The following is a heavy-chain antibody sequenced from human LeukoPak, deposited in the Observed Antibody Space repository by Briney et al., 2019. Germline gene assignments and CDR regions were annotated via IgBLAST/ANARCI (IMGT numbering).Heavy chain of an antibody. CDR1: GFTFRNYA. D-gene: IGHD3-16*02. J-gene: IGHJ3*02. Sequence: PGGTLRLSCAASGFTFRNYAMTYVRQAPGKGLEWVVSVSGSGTNTYYADSVKGRFTISRDNSKNTVTLGMSSLRGEDTAHYYCAKETLGYRRGLEMWGQGTTVTVSS. CDR2: VSGSGTNT. CDR3: AKETLGYRRGLEM. V-gene: IGHV3-23*01.